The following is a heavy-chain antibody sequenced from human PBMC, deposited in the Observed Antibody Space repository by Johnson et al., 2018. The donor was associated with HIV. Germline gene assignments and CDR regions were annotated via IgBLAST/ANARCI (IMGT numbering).Heavy chain of an antibody. CDR2: ISYDGSNK. CDR1: GFTFSSYG. J-gene: IGHJ3*02. V-gene: IGHV3-30*03. Sequence: QVQLVESGGGVVQPGGSLRLSCAASGFTFSSYGMHWVRQAPGKGLEWVGVISYDGSNKYYADSVKGRFTISRDNSKNTMSLQMNSPRVEDTAVYYCARVRGGRENACDIWGQGTMVTVSS. CDR3: ARVRGGRENACDI. D-gene: IGHD1-26*01.